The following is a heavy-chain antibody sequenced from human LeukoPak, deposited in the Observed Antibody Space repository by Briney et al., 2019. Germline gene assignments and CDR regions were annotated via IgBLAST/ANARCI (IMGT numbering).Heavy chain of an antibody. CDR1: GGSISSYY. CDR3: ARTTRGGSDSWDPYYFDY. D-gene: IGHD6-13*01. CDR2: IYYSGST. J-gene: IGHJ4*02. Sequence: SETLSLTCTVSGGSISSYYWSWIRQPPGKGLEWIGYIYYSGSTNYNPSLKSRVTISVDTSKNQFSLKLSSVTAADTAVYYCARTTRGGSDSWDPYYFDYWGQGTLVTVSS. V-gene: IGHV4-59*08.